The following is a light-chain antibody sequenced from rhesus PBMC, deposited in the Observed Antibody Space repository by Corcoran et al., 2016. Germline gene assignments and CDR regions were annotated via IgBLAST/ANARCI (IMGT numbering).Light chain of an antibody. CDR2: KAS. V-gene: IGKV1-22*01. CDR1: QSISSW. CDR3: LQYSSSPWT. Sequence: DIQMTQSPSSLSASVGDTVTITCRASQSISSWLDWYQQKPGKATKLLIYKASSLQSGGPSRFSGSGSGTDFTLTISSLQPEDFATYYCLQYSSSPWTFGQGTKVEIK. J-gene: IGKJ1*01.